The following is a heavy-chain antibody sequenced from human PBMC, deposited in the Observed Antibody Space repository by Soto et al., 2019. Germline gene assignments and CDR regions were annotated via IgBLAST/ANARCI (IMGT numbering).Heavy chain of an antibody. CDR2: IYYSGNT. CDR1: GGSISSNSHY. J-gene: IGHJ4*02. D-gene: IGHD3-22*01. CDR3: ARHYYASSVCPPGDY. Sequence: QLQLQESGPGLVKPSETLSLTCTVSGGSISSNSHYWGWIRQPPGKGLEWIGSIYYSGNTYYNSSLKSRVTISVDTSKNQFSLKLRSVTAADTAVYFFARHYYASSVCPPGDYWGQGTLVTVSS. V-gene: IGHV4-39*01.